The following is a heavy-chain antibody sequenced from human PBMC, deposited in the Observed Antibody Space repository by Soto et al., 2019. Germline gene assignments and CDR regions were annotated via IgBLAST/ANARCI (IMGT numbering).Heavy chain of an antibody. CDR2: IYPGDSDT. CDR3: ARHGSGSSRCKGRPSYYDYIGVEA. J-gene: IGHJ6*02. D-gene: IGHD2-15*01. V-gene: IGHV5-51*01. CDR1: GYSFTSYW. Sequence: PGESLKISCKGSGYSFTSYWIGWVRQMPGKGLEWMGIIYPGDSDTRYSPSFQGQVTISADKSISTAYLQWSSLKASDTAMYYCARHGSGSSRCKGRPSYYDYIGVEAWGQGTAV.